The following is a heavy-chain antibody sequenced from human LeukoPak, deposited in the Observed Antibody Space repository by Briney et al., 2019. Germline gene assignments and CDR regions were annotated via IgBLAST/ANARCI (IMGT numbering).Heavy chain of an antibody. Sequence: ASVKVSCKASGYTFTSYDINWVRQATGQGLVWMGWMNPNSGNTGYAQKFQGRIIVSRNTSISTAYMELSRLRSDDTAVYYCARDITYCGGDRYSYWGQGTLVTVSS. V-gene: IGHV1-8*01. CDR3: ARDITYCGGDRYSY. CDR2: MNPNSGNT. J-gene: IGHJ4*02. CDR1: GYTFTSYD. D-gene: IGHD2-21*02.